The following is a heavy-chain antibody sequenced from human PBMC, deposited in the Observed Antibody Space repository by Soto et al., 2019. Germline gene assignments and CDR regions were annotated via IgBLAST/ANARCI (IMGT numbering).Heavy chain of an antibody. CDR3: ARVLLEGTYYDFWSGYSAYYGMDG. J-gene: IGHJ6*02. CDR2: INAGNGNT. D-gene: IGHD3-3*01. Sequence: GASVKVSCKASGYTFTSYAMHWVRQAPGQRLEWMGWINAGNGNTKYSQKFQGRVTITRDTSASTAYMELSSLRSEDTAVYYCARVLLEGTYYDFWSGYSAYYGMDGWGQGTTVTVSS. CDR1: GYTFTSYA. V-gene: IGHV1-3*01.